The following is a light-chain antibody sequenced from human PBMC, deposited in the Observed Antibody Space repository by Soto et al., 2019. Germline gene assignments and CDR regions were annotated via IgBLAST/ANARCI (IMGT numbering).Light chain of an antibody. CDR3: QQIYSTPLT. CDR1: QSISSY. V-gene: IGKV1-39*01. CDR2: AAS. J-gene: IGKJ4*01. Sequence: DIQMTQSPSSLSASVGDRVTITCRASQSISSYLNWYQQKPGKAPKLLIYAASSLQSGVPSRCSGSGSGTDFTLTISSLQPEDFATYYCQQIYSTPLTFGGGTKVEIK.